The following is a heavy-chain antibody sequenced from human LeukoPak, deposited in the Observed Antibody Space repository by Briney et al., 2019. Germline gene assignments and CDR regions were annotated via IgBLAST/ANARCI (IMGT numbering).Heavy chain of an antibody. CDR3: ARHLPLWQNWFDP. D-gene: IGHD5-18*01. CDR2: IYPGDSDT. V-gene: IGHV5-51*01. J-gene: IGHJ5*02. CDR1: GCSFTNYW. Sequence: GESLQISCKGSGCSFTNYWIGWVRQMPGKGPEWMGIIYPGDSDTRYSPSFQGQVTISADKSISTACLQWSSLKASDTAMYYCARHLPLWQNWFDPWGQGTLVTVSS.